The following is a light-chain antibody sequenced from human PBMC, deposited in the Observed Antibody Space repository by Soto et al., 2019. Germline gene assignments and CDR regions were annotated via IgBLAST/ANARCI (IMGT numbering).Light chain of an antibody. V-gene: IGKV3-15*01. CDR2: DAS. Sequence: EIVMTQSPATLSVSPGERVTLSCRASQSIRSDLAWYQQRPGQAPRLLIYDASTRAAGIPARFIGSGSGTEFTLTISSLQSEDFAVYHCQQYNNWPPFTFGPGTKVDIK. CDR1: QSIRSD. CDR3: QQYNNWPPFT. J-gene: IGKJ3*01.